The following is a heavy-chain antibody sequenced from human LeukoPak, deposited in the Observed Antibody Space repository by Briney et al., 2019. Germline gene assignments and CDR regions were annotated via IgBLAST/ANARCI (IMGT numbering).Heavy chain of an antibody. CDR2: IIPIFGTA. Sequence: GASVKVSCKASGGTFSSYAISWVRQAPGQGLEWMGGIIPIFGTANYAQKFQGRVTITTDESTSTAYMELSSLRSEDTAVYYCARDIGAAAGTEAFDIWGQGTMVTVSS. CDR3: ARDIGAAAGTEAFDI. CDR1: GGTFSSYA. D-gene: IGHD6-13*01. J-gene: IGHJ3*02. V-gene: IGHV1-69*05.